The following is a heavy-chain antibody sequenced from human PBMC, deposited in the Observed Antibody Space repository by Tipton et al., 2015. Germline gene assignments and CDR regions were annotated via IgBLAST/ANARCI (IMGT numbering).Heavy chain of an antibody. V-gene: IGHV3-9*01. CDR3: AKDIAGAGTGAGMDV. Sequence: SLRLSCSASGFTFDGYAMHWVRQAPGKGLEWVSGISWNSGSICSADSVKGRFTISRDNAKNSLYLQMNSLRPEDTALYYCAKDIAGAGTGAGMDVGGQGTTVTVST. CDR1: GFTFDGYA. D-gene: IGHD6-19*01. J-gene: IGHJ6*01. CDR2: ISWNSGSI.